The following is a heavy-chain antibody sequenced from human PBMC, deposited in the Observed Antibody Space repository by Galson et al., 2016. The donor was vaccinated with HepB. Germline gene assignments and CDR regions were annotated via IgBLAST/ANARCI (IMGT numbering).Heavy chain of an antibody. V-gene: IGHV1-69*06. CDR3: ARDRFSSSWQSRY. Sequence: SVKVSCKASGGSFSSYAISWVRQAPGQGLEWMGGIIPIFETANYAQKFQGRVTITADKSTSTVYMELSSLKSEDTAVYYCARDRFSSSWQSRYWGQGTLVTVSS. J-gene: IGHJ4*02. CDR1: GGSFSSYA. CDR2: IIPIFETA. D-gene: IGHD6-13*01.